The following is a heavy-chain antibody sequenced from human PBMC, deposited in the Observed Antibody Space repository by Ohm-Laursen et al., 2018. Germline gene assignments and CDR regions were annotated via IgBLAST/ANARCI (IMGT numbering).Heavy chain of an antibody. CDR1: GGSFSGYY. CDR3: ASIPVHAYYYYYGMDV. J-gene: IGHJ6*02. CDR2: INHSGST. Sequence: GTLSLTCAVYGGSFSGYYWSWIRQPPGKGLEWIGEINHSGSTNYNPSLKSRVTISVDTSKNQFSLKLSSVTAADTAVYYCASIPVHAYYYYYGMDVWGQGTTVTVSS. V-gene: IGHV4-34*01. D-gene: IGHD1-1*01.